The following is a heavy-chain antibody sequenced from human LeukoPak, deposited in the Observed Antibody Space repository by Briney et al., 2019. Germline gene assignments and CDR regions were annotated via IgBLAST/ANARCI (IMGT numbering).Heavy chain of an antibody. CDR1: GCSISSYY. CDR3: ARRSREGAHFDY. V-gene: IGHV4-4*09. Sequence: SETLSLTCTVSGCSISSYYWSWIRQPPGKGLEWIGYIYTSGSTNYNPSLKSRVTISVDTSKNQFSLKLSSVTAADTAVYYCARRSREGAHFDYWGQGTLVTVSS. J-gene: IGHJ4*02. D-gene: IGHD1-26*01. CDR2: IYTSGST.